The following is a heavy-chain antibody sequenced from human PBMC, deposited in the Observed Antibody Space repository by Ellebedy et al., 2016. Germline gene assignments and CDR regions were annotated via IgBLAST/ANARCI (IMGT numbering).Heavy chain of an antibody. Sequence: SETLSLTCTVSGGSISSGDYYWSWIRQPPGKGLEWIGYIYYSGSTNYNPSLKSRVTISVDTSKNQFSLKLSSVTAADTAVYYCARGAPFGGNSVKHFDYWGQGTLVTVSS. D-gene: IGHD4-23*01. CDR2: IYYSGST. J-gene: IGHJ4*02. V-gene: IGHV4-61*08. CDR3: ARGAPFGGNSVKHFDY. CDR1: GGSISSGDYY.